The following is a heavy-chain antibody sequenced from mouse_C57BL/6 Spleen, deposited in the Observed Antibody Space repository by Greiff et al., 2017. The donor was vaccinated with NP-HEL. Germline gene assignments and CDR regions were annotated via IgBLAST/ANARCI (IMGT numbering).Heavy chain of an antibody. CDR1: GYTFTSYW. V-gene: IGHV1-61*01. Sequence: QVQLQQPGAELVRPGSSVKLSCKASGYTFTSYWMDWVKQRPGQGLEWIGNIYPSDSETHYNQKFKDKATLTVDESSSTAYMQLSSLTSEDSAVYYCAREAYGSSYGGFAYWGQGTLVTVSA. CDR2: IYPSDSET. J-gene: IGHJ3*01. D-gene: IGHD1-1*01. CDR3: AREAYGSSYGGFAY.